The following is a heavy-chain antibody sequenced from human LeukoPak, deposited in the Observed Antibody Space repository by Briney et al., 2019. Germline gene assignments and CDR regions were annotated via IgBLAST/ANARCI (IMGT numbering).Heavy chain of an antibody. CDR3: ARANPPGISFFDY. CDR1: GFTFSTYS. V-gene: IGHV3-21*06. CDR2: ISGSSGSI. Sequence: GGSLRLSCAGSGFTFSTYSMNWVRQAPGKGLEWVSSISGSSGSIYYADSVKDRFTISRDNAENSLYLQMNSLRAEDTAVYCCARANPPGISFFDYWGQGALVTVSS. D-gene: IGHD3-16*02. J-gene: IGHJ4*02.